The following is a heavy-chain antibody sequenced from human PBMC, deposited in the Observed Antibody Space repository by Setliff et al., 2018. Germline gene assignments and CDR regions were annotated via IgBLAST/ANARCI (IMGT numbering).Heavy chain of an antibody. CDR2: IQNKAAGYGT. Sequence: GGSLRLSCSAPGFIFSDPYMDWVRQAPGKGLEWVARIQNKAAGYGTQHAASVKGRFYISRDDSKNSLYLQMNSLKIEDTAMYYCTRDWDAALANWGQGTLVTVSS. CDR3: TRDWDAALAN. D-gene: IGHD5-18*01. CDR1: GFIFSDPY. V-gene: IGHV3-72*01. J-gene: IGHJ4*02.